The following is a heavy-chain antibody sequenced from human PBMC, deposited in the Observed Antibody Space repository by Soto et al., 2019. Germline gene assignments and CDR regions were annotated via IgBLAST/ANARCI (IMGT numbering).Heavy chain of an antibody. D-gene: IGHD3-22*01. J-gene: IGHJ4*02. CDR1: GFTFSSYD. Sequence: PGGSLRLSCAASGFTFSSYDIHWVRQAPGKGLEWVALIWYGGSNKYYADSVKGRFTISRDNSKNTLYLQMNSLRAEDTAVYYCARDLYYYDSSGYRASFDYWGQGTLVTVSS. V-gene: IGHV3-33*01. CDR2: IWYGGSNK. CDR3: ARDLYYYDSSGYRASFDY.